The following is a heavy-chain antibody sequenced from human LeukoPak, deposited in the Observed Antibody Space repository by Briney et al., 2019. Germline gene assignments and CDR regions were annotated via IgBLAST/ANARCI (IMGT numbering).Heavy chain of an antibody. J-gene: IGHJ4*02. CDR2: IYSGGST. Sequence: GGSLRLSCAASGFTVSSNYMSWVRQAPGKGLEWVSVIYSGGSTYYADSVKGRFTISRDNSKNTLYLQTNSLRAEDTAVYYCARDVASYGFDYWGQGTLVTVSS. CDR1: GFTVSSNY. V-gene: IGHV3-53*01. CDR3: ARDVASYGFDY. D-gene: IGHD5-18*01.